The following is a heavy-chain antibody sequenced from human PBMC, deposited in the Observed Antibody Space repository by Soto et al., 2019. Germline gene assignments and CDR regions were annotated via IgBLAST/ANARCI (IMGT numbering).Heavy chain of an antibody. CDR2: ISTSGSYR. CDR1: GFNFSDFY. J-gene: IGHJ4*02. D-gene: IGHD6-6*01. V-gene: IGHV3-11*06. CDR3: ARPRSTVHPLPLDH. Sequence: ESGGGLVKPEGSLRLSCAASGFNFSDFYMSWMRQAPGKGLEWVSYISTSGSYRNYGDSVKGRFTISRDNAKNALYLQLDSLRVDDMAIYYCARPRSTVHPLPLDHWGRGTLVTVSS.